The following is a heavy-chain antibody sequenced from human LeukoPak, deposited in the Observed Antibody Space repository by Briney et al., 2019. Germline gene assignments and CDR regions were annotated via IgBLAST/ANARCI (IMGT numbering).Heavy chain of an antibody. D-gene: IGHD3-3*02. CDR2: ISPASSTI. CDR1: GFTFSSYG. V-gene: IGHV3-48*02. J-gene: IGHJ4*02. CDR3: ARRGGSISLDY. Sequence: GRSLRLSCAASGFTFSSYGMHWVRQAPGKGLEWVSYISPASSTIYYADSVKGRFTISRDNAEDSLFLQMDSLRDGDTAVYYFARRGGSISLDYWGQGTLVTVSS.